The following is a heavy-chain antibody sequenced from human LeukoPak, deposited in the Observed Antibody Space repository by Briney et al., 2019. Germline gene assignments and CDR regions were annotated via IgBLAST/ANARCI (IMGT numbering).Heavy chain of an antibody. Sequence: GGSLRLSCAASGFTFSSYNMNWVRQAPGKGLECVSSISISSSFIYYAASVKGRFTISRDNTKNSLYLQMNSLRDEDTAVYYCAKVHGSGWYSDYWGQGTLVTVSS. V-gene: IGHV3-21*01. CDR3: AKVHGSGWYSDY. CDR1: GFTFSSYN. CDR2: ISISSSFI. D-gene: IGHD6-19*01. J-gene: IGHJ4*02.